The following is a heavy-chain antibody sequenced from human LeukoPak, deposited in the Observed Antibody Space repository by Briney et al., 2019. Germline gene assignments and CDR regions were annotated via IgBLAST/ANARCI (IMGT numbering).Heavy chain of an antibody. V-gene: IGHV3-48*03. CDR1: GFTFSSYE. Sequence: GGSLRLSCAASGFTFSSYEMNWVRQAPGKGLEWVSYISSSGNTVYYADSVKGRFTISRDNAKNSLFLQMNTLRAEDTAVYYCARGAVAGLWYFDLWGRGTLVTVSS. D-gene: IGHD6-19*01. CDR2: ISSSGNTV. J-gene: IGHJ2*01. CDR3: ARGAVAGLWYFDL.